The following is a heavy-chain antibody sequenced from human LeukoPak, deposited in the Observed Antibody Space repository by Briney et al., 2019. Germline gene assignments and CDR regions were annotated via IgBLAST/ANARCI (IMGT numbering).Heavy chain of an antibody. CDR2: IIPIFGTP. CDR3: ARGWLAETTVVTPYNY. CDR1: GFTFSSYA. Sequence: PGRSLRLSCAASGFTFSSYAISWVRQAPGQGLEWMGGIIPIFGTPNYAQKFQGRVTITADESTSTAYMELSSLRSEDTAVYYCARGWLAETTVVTPYNYWGQGTLVTVSS. D-gene: IGHD4-23*01. V-gene: IGHV1-69*01. J-gene: IGHJ4*02.